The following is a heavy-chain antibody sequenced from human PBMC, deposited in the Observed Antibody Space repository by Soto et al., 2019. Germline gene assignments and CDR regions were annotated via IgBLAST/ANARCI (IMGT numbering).Heavy chain of an antibody. CDR1: GYTFTNCY. V-gene: IGHV1-46*03. J-gene: IGHJ6*02. Sequence: QVQLMQSGAEVRKPGASVRLSCKASGYTFTNCYLHWVRQAPGQGLEWMGIINPNDGSTTYPQKFQGRVTMTRDTSTSTVYMELVSLRSEDTAVYFCARDLPTVLTLSPTYYGMDVWGQGTTVTVSS. D-gene: IGHD4-17*01. CDR3: ARDLPTVLTLSPTYYGMDV. CDR2: INPNDGST.